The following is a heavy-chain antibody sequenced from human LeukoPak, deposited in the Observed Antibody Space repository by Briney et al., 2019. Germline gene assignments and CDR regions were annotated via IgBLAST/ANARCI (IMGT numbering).Heavy chain of an antibody. Sequence: SETLSLTCAVYGGSFSGYYWSWIRQPPGKGLEWIGEINHSGSTNYNPSLKSRVTISVDTSKNQFSLKLSSVTAADTAVYYCASLGGIGYGAWFDPWGQGTLVTVSS. D-gene: IGHD2-15*01. J-gene: IGHJ5*02. CDR3: ASLGGIGYGAWFDP. CDR2: INHSGST. V-gene: IGHV4-34*01. CDR1: GGSFSGYY.